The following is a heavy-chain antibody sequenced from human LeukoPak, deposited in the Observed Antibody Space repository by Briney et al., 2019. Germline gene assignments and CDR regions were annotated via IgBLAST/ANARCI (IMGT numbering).Heavy chain of an antibody. Sequence: SGGSLRLSCAASGLRVSDYYMSWVRQAPGKGLEWVSVVYSGAGGSTYYADSVKGRFTISRDNSKNTLYLQMNSLRAEDTAVYYCARGRVMVAAGAFDIWGQGTMVTVSS. CDR2: VYSGAGGST. D-gene: IGHD2-15*01. V-gene: IGHV3-66*02. J-gene: IGHJ3*02. CDR3: ARGRVMVAAGAFDI. CDR1: GLRVSDYY.